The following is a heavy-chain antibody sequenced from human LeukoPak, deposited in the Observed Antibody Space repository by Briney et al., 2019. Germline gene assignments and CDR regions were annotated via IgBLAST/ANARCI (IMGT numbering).Heavy chain of an antibody. CDR2: ISWNSGSI. V-gene: IGHV3-9*01. J-gene: IGHJ3*02. CDR3: AKDIDMDYAFDI. Sequence: PGGSLRLFCAASGFTFDDYAMHWVRQAPGKGLEWVTGISWNSGSIGYADSVKGRFTISRDNAKNSLYLQMNSLRAEDTALYYCAKDIDMDYAFDIWGQGTMVTVSS. CDR1: GFTFDDYA. D-gene: IGHD3/OR15-3a*01.